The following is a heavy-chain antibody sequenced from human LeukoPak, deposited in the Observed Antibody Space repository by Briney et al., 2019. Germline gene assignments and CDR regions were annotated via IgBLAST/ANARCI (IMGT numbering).Heavy chain of an antibody. Sequence: PGRSLRLSCAASGFTFSSYPMHWVRQAPGKGLEWVAVISYDGSNKYYADSVKGRFTISRDNSKNTLYLQMNSLRAEDTAVYYCARVGSWSASWGMDVWGQGTTVTVSS. CDR1: GFTFSSYP. D-gene: IGHD3-3*01. V-gene: IGHV3-30-3*01. CDR2: ISYDGSNK. CDR3: ARVGSWSASWGMDV. J-gene: IGHJ6*02.